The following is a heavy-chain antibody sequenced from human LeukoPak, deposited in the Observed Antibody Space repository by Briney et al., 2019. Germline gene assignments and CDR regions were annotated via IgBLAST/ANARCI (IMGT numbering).Heavy chain of an antibody. J-gene: IGHJ4*02. Sequence: PGGSLRLSCAASGFTVSAYWMHWVRQVPGKGLEWVSRINNDGSSTTYADSVKGRFTISRDNAKNTLFLQMNSLRAEDTAVYYCVRDLELVYYDTSAYEYWGQGNLVTVSS. V-gene: IGHV3-74*01. D-gene: IGHD3-22*01. CDR3: VRDLELVYYDTSAYEY. CDR2: INNDGSST. CDR1: GFTVSAYW.